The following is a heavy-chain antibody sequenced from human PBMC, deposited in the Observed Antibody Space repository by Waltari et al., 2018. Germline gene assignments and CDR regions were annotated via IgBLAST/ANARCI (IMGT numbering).Heavy chain of an antibody. CDR2: ITSSGTI. V-gene: IGHV3-48*03. D-gene: IGHD1-26*01. Sequence: EVQLVESGGASVQHGGSLRLSCVASGFSFSDYEMSWVRQAPGKGLEWVSYITSSGTIDYTVSVRGRFTISRDNAKKTLYLQMNSLRVEDTAVYFCARCTSYRSFDYWGQGTLATVSS. CDR3: ARCTSYRSFDY. CDR1: GFSFSDYE. J-gene: IGHJ4*02.